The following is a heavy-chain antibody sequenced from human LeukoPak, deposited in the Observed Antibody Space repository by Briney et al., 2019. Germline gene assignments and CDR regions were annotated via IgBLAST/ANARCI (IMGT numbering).Heavy chain of an antibody. CDR1: GFTVSNNY. V-gene: IGHV3-53*01. J-gene: IGHJ4*02. CDR2: IHSGGTT. Sequence: GGSLRLSCAASGFTVSNNYMSWVRQAPGRGLEWVSVIHSGGTTNYADSVQGRFTISRDNSKTTVYLHMNSLRAEDTAVYYCARDSDSGYGPFASWGQGTLVTVSP. D-gene: IGHD5-12*01. CDR3: ARDSDSGYGPFAS.